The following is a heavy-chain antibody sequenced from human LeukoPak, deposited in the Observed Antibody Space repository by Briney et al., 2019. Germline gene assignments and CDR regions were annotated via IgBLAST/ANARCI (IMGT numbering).Heavy chain of an antibody. CDR1: GFTFSSSV. V-gene: IGHV3-23*01. D-gene: IGHD1-26*01. CDR3: AKDLGDGSYSSSDY. J-gene: IGHJ4*02. Sequence: GGSLRLSCAASGFTFSSSVMSWVRQAPGKGLEWVSDIGGSRGITNYADSVKGRFTISRDNSKNTLYLQMNSLRAEDTAVYYCAKDLGDGSYSSSDYWGQGTLVTVSS. CDR2: IGGSRGIT.